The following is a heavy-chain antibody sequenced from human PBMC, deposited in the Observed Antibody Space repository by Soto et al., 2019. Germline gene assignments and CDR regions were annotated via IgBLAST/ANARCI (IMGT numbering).Heavy chain of an antibody. CDR1: GLSITDFA. CDR3: AKDSGLPRFGALIHAFDL. CDR2: FSGGLSTT. Sequence: EMQLLESGGDLGRPGGSLRLSCAASGLSITDFAISWVRLAPRKGLEWVATFSGGLSTTFYADSVKGRFTLSRDTSLNTLYLQLSSLTDDDTAMYYCAKDSGLPRFGALIHAFDLWGPGTRVTVSS. J-gene: IGHJ3*01. D-gene: IGHD3-3*01. V-gene: IGHV3-23*01.